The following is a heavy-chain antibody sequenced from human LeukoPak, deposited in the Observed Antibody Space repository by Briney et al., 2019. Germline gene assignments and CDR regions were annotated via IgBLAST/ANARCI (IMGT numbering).Heavy chain of an antibody. CDR1: GFSFNSYW. V-gene: IGHV3-74*01. CDR2: ISNDGRST. J-gene: IGHJ4*02. Sequence: GGSPRLSCAASGFSFNSYWMHWVRQAPGSGLVWVSRISNDGRSTSFADSVKGRFTISRDNAKNTLYLQMNSLSAEDTAVYYCTRGREGNYGLFDSWGQGTLVTVSS. D-gene: IGHD3-10*01. CDR3: TRGREGNYGLFDS.